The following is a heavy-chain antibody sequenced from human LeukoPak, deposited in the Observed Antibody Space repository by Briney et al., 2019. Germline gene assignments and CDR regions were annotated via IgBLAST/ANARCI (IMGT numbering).Heavy chain of an antibody. CDR3: AREVVVADYFDY. D-gene: IGHD2-15*01. V-gene: IGHV3-7*01. CDR1: GFTFSSYW. Sequence: PGGSLRLSRAASGFTFSSYWMSWVRQAPGKGLEWVANIKQDGSEKYYVDSVKGRFTISRDSAKNSLYLQMNSLRAEDTAVYYCAREVVVADYFDYWGQGTLVTVSS. J-gene: IGHJ4*02. CDR2: IKQDGSEK.